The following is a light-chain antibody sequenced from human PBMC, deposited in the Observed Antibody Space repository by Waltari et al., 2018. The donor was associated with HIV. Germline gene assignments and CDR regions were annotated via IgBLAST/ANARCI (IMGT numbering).Light chain of an antibody. CDR2: EIV. CDR3: TSYTANDTLI. J-gene: IGLJ2*01. Sequence: QSVLTQPASVSGFPGQSITISCTGASTYFGPYHFISWYQYPPGKVPKVVIYEIVTRPSGVSDRFSGSKSGNTAYLTISRLRAEDEADYYCTSYTANDTLIFGGGTKVTVL. CDR1: STYFGPYHF. V-gene: IGLV2-14*01.